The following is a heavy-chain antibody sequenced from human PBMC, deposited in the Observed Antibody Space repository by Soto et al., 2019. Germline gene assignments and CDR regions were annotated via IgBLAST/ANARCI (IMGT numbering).Heavy chain of an antibody. D-gene: IGHD3-10*01. CDR3: ARLVNYYGSANWFDP. Sequence: SETLSLTCSVSGDSIGSYFWSWIRQPPGKGLEWIGFIYYSGSTNYNPSLMSRVTISLDTSKNQFSLKLSSVTAADMAVYYCARLVNYYGSANWFDPWGQGTLVTVSS. CDR1: GDSIGSYF. CDR2: IYYSGST. J-gene: IGHJ5*02. V-gene: IGHV4-59*08.